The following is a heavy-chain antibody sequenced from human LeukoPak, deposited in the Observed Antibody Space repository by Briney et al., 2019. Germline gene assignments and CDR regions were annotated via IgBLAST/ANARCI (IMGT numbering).Heavy chain of an antibody. Sequence: GGSLRLSCAASGFTFSSYEMNWVRQAPGKGLEWVSYISSGGSTIYYADSVKGRFTISRDNAKNSLYLQMNSLRAEDTAVYYCARERYCSGGICYGRWFDPWGQGTLVTVSS. V-gene: IGHV3-48*03. CDR3: ARERYCSGGICYGRWFDP. D-gene: IGHD2-15*01. CDR2: ISSGGSTI. CDR1: GFTFSSYE. J-gene: IGHJ5*02.